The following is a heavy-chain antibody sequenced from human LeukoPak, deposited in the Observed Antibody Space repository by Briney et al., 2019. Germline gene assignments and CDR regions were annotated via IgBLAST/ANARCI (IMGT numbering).Heavy chain of an antibody. CDR2: ISAYNGNT. D-gene: IGHD6-19*01. V-gene: IGHV1-18*01. CDR1: GYTFTSYG. CDR3: ARGGAGPVYGMDV. Sequence: ASVKVSCKASGYTFTSYGISWVRQAPGQGLEWMGWISAYNGNTYYAQKLQGRVSMTTDTSTSTAGMELRSLRSDGTAVYYCARGGAGPVYGMDVWGQGTTVTVSS. J-gene: IGHJ6*02.